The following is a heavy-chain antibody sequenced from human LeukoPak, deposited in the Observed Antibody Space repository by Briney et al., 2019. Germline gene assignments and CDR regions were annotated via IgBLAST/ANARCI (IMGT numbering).Heavy chain of an antibody. CDR3: ARETFCTNTTCPIGDHFDY. CDR1: GITFSSYW. D-gene: IGHD2-2*01. J-gene: IGHJ4*02. CDR2: IKQDGSEK. V-gene: IGHV3-7*01. Sequence: GGSLRLSCAASGITFSSYWMSWVRQAPGKGLEWVAIIKQDGSEKYYVDSVKGRFTISRDNAKNSLYLQMNSLRAEDTAVYYCARETFCTNTTCPIGDHFDYWGQGTLVTVSS.